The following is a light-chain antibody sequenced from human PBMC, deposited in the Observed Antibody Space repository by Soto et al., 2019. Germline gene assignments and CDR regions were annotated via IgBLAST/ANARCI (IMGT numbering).Light chain of an antibody. V-gene: IGKV3-20*01. CDR3: QQYGSLPQT. CDR2: GAS. J-gene: IGKJ5*01. CDR1: QSVSSSY. Sequence: EIVLTQSPGTLSLSPGERATLSCRASQSVSSSYLAWYQQKPGQAPRLLIYGASSRATGIPDRFSGSGSGTYFTITISRLEPEDFAVYYCQQYGSLPQTFGQGTRLEIK.